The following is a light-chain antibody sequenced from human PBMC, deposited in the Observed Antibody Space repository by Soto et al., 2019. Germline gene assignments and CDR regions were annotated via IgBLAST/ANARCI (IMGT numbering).Light chain of an antibody. V-gene: IGKV1-39*01. CDR2: AAS. CDR3: QQSYSTPYT. Sequence: DIQMTQSPSSLSASVGDRVTITCRASQSISSYLNWYQKKPGKAPNFLIYAASSLQSGVPSRFSGSGSGTDFTLTISSLQPEDFATYYCQQSYSTPYTFGQGTKLEIK. J-gene: IGKJ2*01. CDR1: QSISSY.